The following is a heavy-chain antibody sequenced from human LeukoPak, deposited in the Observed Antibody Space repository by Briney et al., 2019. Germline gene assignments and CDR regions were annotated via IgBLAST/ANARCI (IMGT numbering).Heavy chain of an antibody. CDR1: GFNFDEYA. D-gene: IGHD6-19*01. V-gene: IGHV3-9*01. J-gene: IGHJ4*02. CDR3: ASSRCGWIYFDY. CDR2: ISSNSDDI. Sequence: PGGSLRLSCVGSGFNFDEYAMHWVRQPPGKGLEWVSGISSNSDDIGYADSVKGRFTISRDSAKKSLYLQMSSLRVEDTAVYYCASSRCGWIYFDYWGQGTLVTVSS.